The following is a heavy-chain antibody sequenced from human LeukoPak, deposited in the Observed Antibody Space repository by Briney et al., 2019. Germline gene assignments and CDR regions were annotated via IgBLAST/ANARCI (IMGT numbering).Heavy chain of an antibody. CDR3: ARGSRFLEWLGYNWFDP. V-gene: IGHV4-39*01. J-gene: IGHJ5*02. CDR2: IYYSGST. CDR1: GGSISSSSYY. Sequence: PSETLSLTCTVSGGSISSSSYYWGWIRQPPGKGLEWIGSIYYSGSTYYNPSLKSRVTISVDTSKNQFSLKLSSVTAADTAVYYCARGSRFLEWLGYNWFDPWGQGTLVTVSS. D-gene: IGHD3-3*01.